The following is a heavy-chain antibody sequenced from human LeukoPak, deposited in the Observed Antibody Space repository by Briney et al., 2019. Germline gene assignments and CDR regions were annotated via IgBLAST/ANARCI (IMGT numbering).Heavy chain of an antibody. D-gene: IGHD3-10*01. CDR1: GFTFSTYA. CDR3: AKEPTPTMVRRGYWCFDL. J-gene: IGHJ2*01. Sequence: TGRSLRLSCAASGFTFSTYAMHWVRQAPGKGLEWVAVISYDGSNKYYADSVKGRFTISRDNSKNTLYLQMNSLRTEDTAVYYCAKEPTPTMVRRGYWCFDLWGRGTLVTVSS. CDR2: ISYDGSNK. V-gene: IGHV3-30*04.